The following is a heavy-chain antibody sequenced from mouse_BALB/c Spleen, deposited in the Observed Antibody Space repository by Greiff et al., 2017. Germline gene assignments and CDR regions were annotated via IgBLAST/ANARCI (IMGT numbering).Heavy chain of an antibody. V-gene: IGHV5-17*02. CDR2: ISSGSSTI. J-gene: IGHJ4*01. Sequence: EVKLVESGGGLVQPGGSRKLSCAASGFTFSSFGMHWVRQAPEKGLEWVAYISSGSSTIYYADTVKGRFTISRDNPKNTLFLQMTSLRSEDTAMYYCARTHGDDYAMDYWGQGTSVTVSS. D-gene: IGHD3-3*01. CDR1: GFTFSSFG. CDR3: ARTHGDDYAMDY.